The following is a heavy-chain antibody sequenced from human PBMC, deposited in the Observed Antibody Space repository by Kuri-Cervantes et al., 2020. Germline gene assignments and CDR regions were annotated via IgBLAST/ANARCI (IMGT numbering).Heavy chain of an antibody. V-gene: IGHV3-53*01. D-gene: IGHD1-26*01. Sequence: GESLKISCVASGFTFSAHYMSWVRQAPGKGLEWVSVIYSDGATYYADSVKGRFTVSRDTSTNTLYLQMNSLRVEDTAVYYCSRDQAGASFYWGQGTLVTVSS. CDR1: GFTFSAHY. J-gene: IGHJ4*02. CDR3: SRDQAGASFY. CDR2: IYSDGAT.